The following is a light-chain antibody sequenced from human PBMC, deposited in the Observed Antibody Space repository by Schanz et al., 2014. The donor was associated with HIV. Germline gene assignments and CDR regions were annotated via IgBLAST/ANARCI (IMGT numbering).Light chain of an antibody. CDR2: QSS. Sequence: DIQMTQSPSTLSASVGDRVTITCRASQSISSWLAWYQQKPGRAPKLLIYQSSILETGVPSRFSGSGSGTSFTLTITSLQPDDFATYYCQQCVTYPYTFGQGTKLDIK. J-gene: IGKJ2*01. CDR1: QSISSW. V-gene: IGKV1-5*03. CDR3: QQCVTYPYT.